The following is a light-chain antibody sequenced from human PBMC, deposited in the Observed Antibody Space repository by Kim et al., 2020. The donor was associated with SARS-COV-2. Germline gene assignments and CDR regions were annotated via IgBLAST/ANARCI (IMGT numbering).Light chain of an antibody. V-gene: IGLV3-21*04. CDR3: QVWDSSSDHRVV. CDR2: YDS. J-gene: IGLJ2*01. CDR1: NIGSKS. Sequence: PGKTARITCGGNNIGSKSVHGYQQKPGQAPVLVIYYDSDRPSGIPERFSGSNSGNTATLTISRVEAGDEADYYCQVWDSSSDHRVVFGGGTKLTVL.